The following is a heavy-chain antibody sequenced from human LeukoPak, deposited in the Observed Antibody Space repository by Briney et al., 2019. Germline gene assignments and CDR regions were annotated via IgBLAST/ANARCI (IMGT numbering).Heavy chain of an antibody. CDR2: ISYDGSNK. D-gene: IGHD7-27*01. V-gene: IGHV3-30-3*01. J-gene: IGHJ3*02. CDR1: GFTFSSYA. Sequence: GGSLRLSCAASGFTFSSYAMHWVRQAPGKGLEWVAVISYDGSNKYYADSVKGRFTISRDNSKNTLYLQMNSLRAEDTALYYCAKEILTGYAFDIWGQGTMATVSS. CDR3: AKEILTGYAFDI.